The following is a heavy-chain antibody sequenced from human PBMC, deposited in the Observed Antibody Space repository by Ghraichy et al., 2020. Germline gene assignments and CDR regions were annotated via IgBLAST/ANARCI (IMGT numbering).Heavy chain of an antibody. D-gene: IGHD2-21*01. CDR3: AQIDIVVVSGPLGGDNY. CDR1: GFDFSKYI. V-gene: IGHV3-30*03. CDR2: TSSEGNEN. J-gene: IGHJ4*02. Sequence: GGSLRLSCAASGFDFSKYILHWVRQAPGKGLEWVAVTSSEGNENYYADSVKDRFSISRDNSKNTLYLQMSSLRSDDTAVYYCAQIDIVVVSGPLGGDNYWGQGTRVTVSS.